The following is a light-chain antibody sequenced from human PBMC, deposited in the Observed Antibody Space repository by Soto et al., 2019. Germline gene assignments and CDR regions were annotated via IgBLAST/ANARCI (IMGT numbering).Light chain of an antibody. Sequence: QAVVTQPPSASGTPGQRVTVSCSGTYSNIGINDVHWYRQLSGTAPQILIYDTSQRATGVPDRFSGSRSGTSASLVISGLQTEDEADYHCAAWDDSLNAPAFGGGTKLTVL. CDR1: YSNIGIND. CDR3: AAWDDSLNAPA. V-gene: IGLV1-44*01. J-gene: IGLJ2*01. CDR2: DTS.